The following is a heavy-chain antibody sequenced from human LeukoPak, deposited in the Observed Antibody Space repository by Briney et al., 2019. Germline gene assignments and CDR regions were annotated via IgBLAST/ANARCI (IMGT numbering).Heavy chain of an antibody. CDR1: RFTFSNYC. J-gene: IGHJ3*02. CDR2: IKEDGSEK. Sequence: GGSLRLSCAASRFTFSNYCMSWVRQAPGKGLEWVANIKEDGSEKYYVDSVKGRFSISRDNAKNSLYLQMNSLRAEDTAVYYCARGSHSGSLPNAFDIWGQGTMVTVSS. V-gene: IGHV3-7*01. CDR3: ARGSHSGSLPNAFDI. D-gene: IGHD1-26*01.